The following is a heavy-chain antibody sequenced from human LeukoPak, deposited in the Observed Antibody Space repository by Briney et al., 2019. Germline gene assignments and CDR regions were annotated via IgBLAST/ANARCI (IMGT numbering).Heavy chain of an antibody. Sequence: GGSLRLSCAASGFTFAGYAVSWVRQAPGKGLEWVSTISGGGGSTYYADSVKGRFTISRDNSKNTLYLQMNSLRAEDTAVYYCAKSPAGYNWNYDYWGQGTLVTVS. J-gene: IGHJ4*02. CDR2: ISGGGGST. CDR3: AKSPAGYNWNYDY. D-gene: IGHD1-7*01. V-gene: IGHV3-23*01. CDR1: GFTFAGYA.